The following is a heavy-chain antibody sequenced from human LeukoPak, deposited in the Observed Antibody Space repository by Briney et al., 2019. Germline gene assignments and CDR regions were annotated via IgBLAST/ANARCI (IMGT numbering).Heavy chain of an antibody. CDR3: ARRGAGTPALDP. CDR1: GYTFTSYA. V-gene: IGHV1-3*01. D-gene: IGHD1-1*01. CDR2: INAGNGNT. J-gene: IGHJ5*02. Sequence: ASVTVSCKASGYTFTSYAMHWVRQAPGQRLEWMGWINAGNGNTKYSQKFQGRVTITRDTSASTAYMELSSLRSEDTAVYYCARRGAGTPALDPWGQGTLVTVSS.